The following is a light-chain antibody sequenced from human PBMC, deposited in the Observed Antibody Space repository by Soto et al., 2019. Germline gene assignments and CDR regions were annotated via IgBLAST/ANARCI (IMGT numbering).Light chain of an antibody. CDR2: DAS. Sequence: IQMTQSPSSLSASVGDTVTIICRASQRISSYLSWFQQKPGKAPKLLIYDASSLQSGVPSRFSGGGSGTDFTLTISSLQPEDFATYYCQQSYSIPQGITFGGATKVDIK. V-gene: IGKV1-39*01. CDR3: QQSYSIPQGIT. CDR1: QRISSY. J-gene: IGKJ4*01.